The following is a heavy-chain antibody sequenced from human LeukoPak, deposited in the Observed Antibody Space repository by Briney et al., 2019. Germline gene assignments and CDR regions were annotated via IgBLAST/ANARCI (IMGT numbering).Heavy chain of an antibody. D-gene: IGHD6-19*01. CDR3: ANLAVAGSTLVFDY. CDR1: GFTFSSYA. Sequence: GGSLRLSCAASGFTFSSYAMHWVRQAPGKGLEWVAVISYDGSNKYYADSVKGRFTISRDNSKNTLYLQMNSLRAEDTAVYYCANLAVAGSTLVFDYWGQGTLVTVSS. CDR2: ISYDGSNK. V-gene: IGHV3-30*04. J-gene: IGHJ4*02.